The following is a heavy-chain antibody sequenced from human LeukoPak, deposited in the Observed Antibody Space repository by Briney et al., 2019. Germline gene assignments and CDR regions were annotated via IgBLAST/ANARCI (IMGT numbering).Heavy chain of an antibody. CDR2: TSYDGNEK. Sequence: PGGSLRLSCAASGFSLSTNGMHWVRQAPGKGLEWVTVTSYDGNEKYYADSVKGRFTISRDNSKNTLYLQMNGLRAEDRAVYYCAKDPRDYGDYYYGMDVWGQGTTVTVSS. D-gene: IGHD4-17*01. CDR1: GFSLSTNG. V-gene: IGHV3-30*18. CDR3: AKDPRDYGDYYYGMDV. J-gene: IGHJ6*02.